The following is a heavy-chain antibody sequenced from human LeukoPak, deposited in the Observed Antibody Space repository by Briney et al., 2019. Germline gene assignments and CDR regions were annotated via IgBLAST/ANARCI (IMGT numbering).Heavy chain of an antibody. J-gene: IGHJ4*02. V-gene: IGHV3-23*01. CDR2: ITGSGGNT. Sequence: GGSLRLSCAAAGFTFSNYAMSWVRQAPGKGLEWVSAITGSGGNTYYADSVKGRFTISRDNSKNTLYLQMNSLRDEDTAVYYCAKWGDFDVLTGYYVPDFWGQGTLVTVSS. CDR3: AKWGDFDVLTGYYVPDF. D-gene: IGHD3-9*01. CDR1: GFTFSNYA.